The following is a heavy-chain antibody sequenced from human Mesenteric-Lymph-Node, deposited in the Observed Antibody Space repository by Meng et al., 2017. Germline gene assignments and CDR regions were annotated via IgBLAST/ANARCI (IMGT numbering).Heavy chain of an antibody. D-gene: IGHD3-10*01. Sequence: ASVKVSCKASGYTFTSYAMNWVRQAPGQGLEWMGWINTNTGNPTYAQGFTGRFVFSLDTSVSTAYLQISSLKAEDTAVYYCAILELLWFGEGPFPAKFDYWGQGTLVTVSS. CDR3: AILELLWFGEGPFPAKFDY. J-gene: IGHJ4*02. V-gene: IGHV7-4-1*02. CDR2: INTNTGNP. CDR1: GYTFTSYA.